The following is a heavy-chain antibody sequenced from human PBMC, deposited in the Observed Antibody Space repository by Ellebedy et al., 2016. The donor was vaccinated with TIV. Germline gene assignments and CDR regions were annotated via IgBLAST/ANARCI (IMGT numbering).Heavy chain of an antibody. Sequence: GESLKISCAASGFTFSSYSMNWVRQAPGKGLEWVSSISSSSSYIYYADSVKGRFTISRDNAKNSLYLQMNSLRAEDTAVYYCARDFTPDYWGQGTLVTVSS. V-gene: IGHV3-21*01. J-gene: IGHJ4*02. CDR3: ARDFTPDY. CDR1: GFTFSSYS. CDR2: ISSSSSYI.